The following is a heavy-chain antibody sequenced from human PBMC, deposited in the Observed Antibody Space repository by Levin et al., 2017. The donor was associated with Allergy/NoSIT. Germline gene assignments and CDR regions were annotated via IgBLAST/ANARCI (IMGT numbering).Heavy chain of an antibody. Sequence: GESLKISCAASGFTFSSYGMHWVRQAPGKGLEWVAVISYDGSNKYYADSVKGRFTISRDNSKNTLYLQMNSLRAEDTAVYYCAKDLTDYDILTGYYMRRSNYYGMDVWGQGTTVTVSS. CDR2: ISYDGSNK. V-gene: IGHV3-30*18. CDR1: GFTFSSYG. J-gene: IGHJ6*02. CDR3: AKDLTDYDILTGYYMRRSNYYGMDV. D-gene: IGHD3-9*01.